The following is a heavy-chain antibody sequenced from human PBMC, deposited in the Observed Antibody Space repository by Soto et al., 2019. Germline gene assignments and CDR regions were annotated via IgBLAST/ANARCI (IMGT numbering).Heavy chain of an antibody. D-gene: IGHD6-13*01. V-gene: IGHV1-69*02. CDR3: ARAGLGSSSWRDAFDI. CDR1: GGTFSSYT. CDR2: IIPILGIA. Sequence: SVKVSCKASGGTFSSYTISWVRQAPGQGLEWMGRIIPILGIANYAQKFQGRVTITADKSTSTAYMELSSLRSEDTAVYYCARAGLGSSSWRDAFDIRGKGTMVTVSS. J-gene: IGHJ3*02.